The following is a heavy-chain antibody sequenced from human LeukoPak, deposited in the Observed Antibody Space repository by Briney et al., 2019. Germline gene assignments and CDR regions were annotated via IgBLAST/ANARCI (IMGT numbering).Heavy chain of an antibody. Sequence: GGSLRLSCAASGFTFSSYAMSWVRQAPXXXLEWVSCISGSGGSTYYAASVKGRFTISRDNSKNTLYLQMISLRAEDTAIYYCAKDSANFDSWGQGTLVTVSS. CDR2: ISGSGGST. D-gene: IGHD3-10*01. V-gene: IGHV3-23*01. CDR3: AKDSANFDS. J-gene: IGHJ4*02. CDR1: GFTFSSYA.